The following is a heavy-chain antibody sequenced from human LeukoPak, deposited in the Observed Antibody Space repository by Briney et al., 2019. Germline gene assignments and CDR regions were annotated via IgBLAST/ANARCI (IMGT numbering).Heavy chain of an antibody. CDR3: ARGRVSSSTWYSTYYYYFYMDV. CDR2: VDHTGST. D-gene: IGHD1-1*01. Sequence: SETLSLTCSVSDDSITMYYWTWIRQPPGKGLEWIGYVDHTGSTNFNPSLNGRVSISRDTAKNLFSLRLRSVTAADTAVYFCARGRVSSSTWYSTYYYYFYMDVWGKGTTVTVSS. V-gene: IGHV4-59*01. J-gene: IGHJ6*03. CDR1: DDSITMYY.